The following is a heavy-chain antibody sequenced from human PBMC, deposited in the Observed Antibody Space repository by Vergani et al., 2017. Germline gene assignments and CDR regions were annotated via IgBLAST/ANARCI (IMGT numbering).Heavy chain of an antibody. V-gene: IGHV3-48*04. CDR1: GFTFSSYS. Sequence: EVQLLESGGGLVQPGGSLRLSCAASGFTFSSYSMSWVRQAPGKGLEWVSYISSSSRTIYYADSVKGRFTISRDNAKNSLNLQMNSLRAEDTAVYYCARRGSYGDYFDYWGQGTLVTVSS. CDR3: ARRGSYGDYFDY. D-gene: IGHD1-26*01. J-gene: IGHJ4*02. CDR2: ISSSSRTI.